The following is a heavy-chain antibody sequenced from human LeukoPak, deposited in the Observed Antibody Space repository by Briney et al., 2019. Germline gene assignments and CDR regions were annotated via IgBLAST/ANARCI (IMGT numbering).Heavy chain of an antibody. CDR1: GGTFSSYA. Sequence: ASVKVSCKASGGTFSSYAISWVRQAPGQGLEWMGGIIPIFGTANYAQKFQGRVTITADESTSTAYMELSSLRSEDTAVYYCAREGGYGSPGDYWGQGTLVTVSS. V-gene: IGHV1-69*13. CDR2: IIPIFGTA. D-gene: IGHD5-18*01. CDR3: AREGGYGSPGDY. J-gene: IGHJ4*02.